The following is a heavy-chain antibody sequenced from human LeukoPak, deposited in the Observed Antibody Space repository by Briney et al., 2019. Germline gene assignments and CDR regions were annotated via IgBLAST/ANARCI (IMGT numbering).Heavy chain of an antibody. D-gene: IGHD3-3*01. CDR1: GFTFSSYA. Sequence: GRSLRLSCAASGFTFSSYAMSWVRQAPGKGLEWVSAISGSGGSTYYADSVKGRFTISRDNSKNTLYLQMNNLRAEDTAVYYCANDFWSGSSNYWGQGTLVTVSS. J-gene: IGHJ4*02. V-gene: IGHV3-23*01. CDR2: ISGSGGST. CDR3: ANDFWSGSSNY.